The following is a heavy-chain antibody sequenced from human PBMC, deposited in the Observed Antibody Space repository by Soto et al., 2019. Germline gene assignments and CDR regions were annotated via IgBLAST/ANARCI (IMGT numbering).Heavy chain of an antibody. J-gene: IGHJ4*02. V-gene: IGHV1-18*01. CDR1: GYTLTSYG. CDR3: ARGTPYYDFWSGYSALDY. CDR2: ISAYNGNT. D-gene: IGHD3-3*01. Sequence: ASVKVSCKASGYTLTSYGISWVRQAPGQGLEWMGWISAYNGNTNYAQKLQGRVTMTTDTSTSTAYMELRSLRSDDTAVYYCARGTPYYDFWSGYSALDYWGQGTLVTVSS.